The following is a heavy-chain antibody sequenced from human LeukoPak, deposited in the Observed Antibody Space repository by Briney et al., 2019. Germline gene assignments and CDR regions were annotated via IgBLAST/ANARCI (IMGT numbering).Heavy chain of an antibody. CDR1: GFTFSSYE. J-gene: IGHJ4*02. D-gene: IGHD2-8*01. CDR2: ISVSGDST. CDR3: AKVFFMDY. Sequence: PGGSLRLSCAASGFTFSSYEMHWVRQAPGKGLEWVSAISVSGDSTNYADSVKGRFTISRDNSKNTLYLQMNSLRAEDTAVYYCAKVFFMDYWGQGTLVTVSS. V-gene: IGHV3-23*01.